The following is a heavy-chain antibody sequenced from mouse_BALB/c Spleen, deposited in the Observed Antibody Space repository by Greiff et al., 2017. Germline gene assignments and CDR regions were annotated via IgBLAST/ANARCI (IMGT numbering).Heavy chain of an antibody. CDR3: ARWGEGGFAY. Sequence: VQLQQSGAELVKPGASVKLSCTASGFNIKDTYMPWVKQRPEQGLEWIGRIDPANGNTKYDPKFQGKATITADTSSNTAYLQLSSLTSEDTAVYYCARWGEGGFAYWGQGTLVTVSA. CDR1: GFNIKDTY. V-gene: IGHV14-3*02. J-gene: IGHJ3*01. CDR2: IDPANGNT.